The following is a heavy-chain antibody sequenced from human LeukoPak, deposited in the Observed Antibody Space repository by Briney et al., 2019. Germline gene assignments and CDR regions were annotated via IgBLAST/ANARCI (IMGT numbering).Heavy chain of an antibody. CDR2: IYTSGST. CDR1: GGSISSGSYY. CDR3: ARGSAAAGTSIDY. Sequence: PSGTLSLTCTVSGGSISSGSYYWSWIRQPAGKGLEWIGRIYTSGSTNYNPSLKSRVTISVDTSKNQFSLKLSSVTAADTAVYYCARGSAAAGTSIDYWGQGTLVTVSS. D-gene: IGHD6-13*01. V-gene: IGHV4-61*02. J-gene: IGHJ4*02.